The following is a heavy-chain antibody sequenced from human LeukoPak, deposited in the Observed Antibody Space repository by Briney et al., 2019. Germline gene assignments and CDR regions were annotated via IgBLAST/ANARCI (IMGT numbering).Heavy chain of an antibody. D-gene: IGHD3-3*01. CDR2: IYPGDSDT. CDR3: ARVVLRFLEWSPDYYYMDV. CDR1: GYIFSNNW. J-gene: IGHJ6*03. Sequence: GESLKISCKGSGYIFSNNWIAWVRQMPGKGLEWMGIIYPGDSDTRYSPSFQGQVIISADKSISTAYLQWSSLKASDTAMYYCARVVLRFLEWSPDYYYMDVWGKGTTVTVSS. V-gene: IGHV5-51*01.